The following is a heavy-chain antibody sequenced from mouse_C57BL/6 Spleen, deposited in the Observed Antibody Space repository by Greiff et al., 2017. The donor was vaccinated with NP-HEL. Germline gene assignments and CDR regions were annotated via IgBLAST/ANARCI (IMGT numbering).Heavy chain of an antibody. Sequence: VQLQQSGADLVKPGASVKLSCKASGYTFTEYTIHWVKQRSGQGLEWIGWFYPGRGSIKYNEKFKDKATLTADKSSSTVYMELSRLTSEDSAVYFCARHEGGIYYGNYLFAYWGQGTLVTVSA. D-gene: IGHD2-1*01. CDR2: FYPGRGSI. V-gene: IGHV1-62-2*01. CDR1: GYTFTEYT. J-gene: IGHJ3*01. CDR3: ARHEGGIYYGNYLFAY.